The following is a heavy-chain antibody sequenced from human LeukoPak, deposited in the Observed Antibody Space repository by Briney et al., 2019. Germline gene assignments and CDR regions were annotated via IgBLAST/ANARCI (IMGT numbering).Heavy chain of an antibody. CDR2: IRYDGSNK. Sequence: GGSLRLSYAASGFTFSSYGMHWVRQAPGKGLEWVAFIRYDGSNKYYADSVKGRFTISRDNSKNTLYLQMNSLRAEDTAVYYCAKDDSGYSYGYAGPGDYWGQGTLVTVSS. V-gene: IGHV3-30*02. CDR1: GFTFSSYG. D-gene: IGHD5-18*01. CDR3: AKDDSGYSYGYAGPGDY. J-gene: IGHJ4*02.